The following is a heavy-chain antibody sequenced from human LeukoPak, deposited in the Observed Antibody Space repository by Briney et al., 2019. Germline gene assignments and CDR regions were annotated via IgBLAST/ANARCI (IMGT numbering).Heavy chain of an antibody. V-gene: IGHV3-21*01. CDR1: GFTFSSYS. CDR3: ARDLTYYDILTGYFSRFDFDY. CDR2: ISSSSSYI. J-gene: IGHJ4*02. Sequence: PGGPLRLSCAASGFTFSSYSMNWVRQAPGKGLEWVSSISSSSSYIYYADSVKGRFTISRDNAKNSLYLQMNSLRAEDTAVYYCARDLTYYDILTGYFSRFDFDYWGQGTLVTVSS. D-gene: IGHD3-9*01.